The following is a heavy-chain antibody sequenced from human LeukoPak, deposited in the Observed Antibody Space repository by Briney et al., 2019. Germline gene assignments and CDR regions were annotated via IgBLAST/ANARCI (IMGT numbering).Heavy chain of an antibody. J-gene: IGHJ3*02. CDR2: INHSGST. CDR1: GGSFSGYY. V-gene: IGHV4-34*01. D-gene: IGHD6-19*01. CDR3: ARAIAVAGSDAFDI. Sequence: PSETLSLTCAVYGGSFSGYYWSWIRQPPGKGLEWFGEINHSGSTNYNPSLKSRVTISVDTSKNQFSLKLSSVTAADTAVYYCARAIAVAGSDAFDIWGQGTMVTVSS.